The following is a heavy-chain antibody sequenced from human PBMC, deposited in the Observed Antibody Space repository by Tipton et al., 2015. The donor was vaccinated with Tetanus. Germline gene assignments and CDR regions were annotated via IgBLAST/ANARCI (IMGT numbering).Heavy chain of an antibody. J-gene: IGHJ4*02. V-gene: IGHV3-13*01. CDR1: GFTFSSYD. D-gene: IGHD5-18*01. CDR3: ARGVYSYGSEYYFDY. CDR2: IGTAGDT. Sequence: SLRLSCAASGFTFSSYDMHWVRQATGKGLEWVSAIGTAGDTYYPGSVKGRFTISRENAKNSLYLQMNSLRAGDTAVYYCARGVYSYGSEYYFDYWGQGTLVTVSS.